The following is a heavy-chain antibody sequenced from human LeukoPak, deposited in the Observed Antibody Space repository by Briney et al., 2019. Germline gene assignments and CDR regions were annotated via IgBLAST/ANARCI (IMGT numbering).Heavy chain of an antibody. V-gene: IGHV3-21*05. D-gene: IGHD6-19*01. J-gene: IGHJ4*02. Sequence: GGSLRLSCAASGFTFSSYEMNWVRPVPGKGLEWISYISSSGSYTYYADSVKGRFTISRDNATNSLYLQMNSLRPEDTAVYYCARDSSDSFDFWGQGTLVTVSS. CDR3: ARDSSDSFDF. CDR2: ISSSGSYT. CDR1: GFTFSSYE.